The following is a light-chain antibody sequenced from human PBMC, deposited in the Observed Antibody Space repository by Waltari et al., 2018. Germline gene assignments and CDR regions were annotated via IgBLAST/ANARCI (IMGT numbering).Light chain of an antibody. J-gene: IGKJ2*01. CDR3: QNYHIRKA. V-gene: IGKV1-5*03. CDR2: ETS. Sequence: DIQMTHPPPTLLASLGDSVTLTCRPSLNIFGRLAWYQQKPGKPPKLLIYETSNLESGVPSRFSGSGSGTDFTLVIDSLQPDDFATYYCQNYHIRKAFGQGTNVEIK. CDR1: LNIFGR.